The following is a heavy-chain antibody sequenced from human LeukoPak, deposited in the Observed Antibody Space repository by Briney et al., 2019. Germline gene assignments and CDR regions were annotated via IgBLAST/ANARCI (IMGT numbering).Heavy chain of an antibody. CDR1: GYTFTSYG. Sequence: GAAVKVSCKASGYTFTSYGISWVRQAPVQGLEWMGWISAYNGNTNYAQKLQGRVTMTTDTSTSTAYMELRSLRSDDTAVYYCAREDRIAVAGDLLGYWGQGTLVTVSS. V-gene: IGHV1-18*01. CDR3: AREDRIAVAGDLLGY. J-gene: IGHJ4*02. D-gene: IGHD6-19*01. CDR2: ISAYNGNT.